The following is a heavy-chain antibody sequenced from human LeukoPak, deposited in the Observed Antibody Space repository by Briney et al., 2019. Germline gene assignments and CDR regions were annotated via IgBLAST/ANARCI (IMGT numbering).Heavy chain of an antibody. CDR2: MNPKSGGT. V-gene: IGHV1-2*02. D-gene: IGHD3-9*01. CDR3: ARSPDILTGEKFDY. J-gene: IGHJ4*02. CDR1: GYTFTGYY. Sequence: ASVKVSCKASGYTFTGYYVHWVRQAPGQGLEWMGWMNPKSGGTNYAQKFEARVTMNRDTSISTAYMELSRLRFDDTAVYYCARSPDILTGEKFDYWGQGALVTVSS.